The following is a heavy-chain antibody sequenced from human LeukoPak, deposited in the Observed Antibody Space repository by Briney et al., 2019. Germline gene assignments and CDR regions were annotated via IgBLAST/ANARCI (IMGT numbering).Heavy chain of an antibody. CDR1: GFTFSSYS. CDR3: ARDTSYYYYYGMDV. Sequence: PGGSLRLSCAASGFTFSSYSMNWVRQAPGKGREWGSSISSSSSFLYYADSVKGRFTISRDNAKNSLYLQMNSLRAEDTAVYYCARDTSYYYYYGMDVWGQGTTVTVSS. J-gene: IGHJ6*02. CDR2: ISSSSSFL. V-gene: IGHV3-21*01.